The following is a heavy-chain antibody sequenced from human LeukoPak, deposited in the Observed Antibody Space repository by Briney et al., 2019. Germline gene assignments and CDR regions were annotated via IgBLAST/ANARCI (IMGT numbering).Heavy chain of an antibody. Sequence: TSETLSLTCTVSGGSISSYYWSWIRQPPGKGLEWIGYIYYSGSTNYNPSLKSRVTISVDTSKNQFSLKLKSVTAADTAVYYCARRGYCGGGSCYSFDYWGQGTLVTVSS. D-gene: IGHD2-15*01. J-gene: IGHJ4*02. CDR1: GGSISSYY. CDR2: IYYSGST. CDR3: ARRGYCGGGSCYSFDY. V-gene: IGHV4-59*01.